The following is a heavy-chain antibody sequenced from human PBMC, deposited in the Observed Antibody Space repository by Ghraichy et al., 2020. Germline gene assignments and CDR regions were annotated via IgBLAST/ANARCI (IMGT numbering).Heavy chain of an antibody. D-gene: IGHD3-16*02. CDR2: IYYSGST. CDR1: GGSISSSSYY. V-gene: IGHV4-39*01. J-gene: IGHJ5*02. CDR3: ARPGFYDYIWGSYRSFDWFDP. Sequence: SETLSLTCTVSGGSISSSSYYWGWIRQPPGKGLEWIGSIYYSGSTYYNPSLKSRVTISVDTSKNQFSLKLSSVTAADTAVYYCARPGFYDYIWGSYRSFDWFDPWGQGTLVTVSS.